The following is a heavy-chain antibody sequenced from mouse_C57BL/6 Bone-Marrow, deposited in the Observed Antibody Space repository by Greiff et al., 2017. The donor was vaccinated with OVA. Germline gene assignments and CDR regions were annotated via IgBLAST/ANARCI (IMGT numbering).Heavy chain of an antibody. CDR1: GYTFTDYY. Sequence: EVQLQQSGPVLVKPGASVKMSCKASGYTFTDYYMNWVKQSHGKSLEWIGVINPYNGGTSYNQKFKGKATLTVDKSSSTAYMELHSLTSEDSAVYYRARQLGRNGFDYWGQGTTLTVSS. D-gene: IGHD4-1*02. V-gene: IGHV1-19*01. CDR3: ARQLGRNGFDY. J-gene: IGHJ2*01. CDR2: INPYNGGT.